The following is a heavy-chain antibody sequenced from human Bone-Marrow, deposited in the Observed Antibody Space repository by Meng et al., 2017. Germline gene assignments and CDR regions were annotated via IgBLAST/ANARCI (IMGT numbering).Heavy chain of an antibody. CDR1: GFTFSTYC. CDR3: ARDREMATIGYFDL. Sequence: GGSRRLSCAASGFTFSTYCMNWVRQAPGKGLEWVSSISSSSSYIYYADSVKGRFTISRDNAKNSLYLQMNSLRAEDTAVYYCARDREMATIGYFDLWGRGSLVTVSS. D-gene: IGHD5-24*01. J-gene: IGHJ2*01. CDR2: ISSSSSYI. V-gene: IGHV3-21*01.